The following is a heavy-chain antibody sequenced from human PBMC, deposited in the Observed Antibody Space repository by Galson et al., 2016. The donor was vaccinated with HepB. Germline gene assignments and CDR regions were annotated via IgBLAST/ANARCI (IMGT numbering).Heavy chain of an antibody. CDR1: GGTFGNYA. V-gene: IGHV1-69*06. J-gene: IGHJ3*02. CDR2: IIPAFGTA. CDR3: ARGAGVAANPRAFDI. D-gene: IGHD2-15*01. Sequence: SVKVSCKASGGTFGNYAIIWVRQVPGQGLEWMGGIIPAFGTANYAHNFRGRVTITADKSTSTAYMELRSLSFNDTAVYYCARGAGVAANPRAFDIWGQGTMVTVSS.